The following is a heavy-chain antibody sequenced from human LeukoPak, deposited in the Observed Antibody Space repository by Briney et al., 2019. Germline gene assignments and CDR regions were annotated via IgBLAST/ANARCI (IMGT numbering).Heavy chain of an antibody. Sequence: PGRSLRLSCAASGFTFSSYGMHWVRQAPGKGLEWVAVISYGGSNKYYADSVKGRFTISRDNSKNTLYLQMNSLRAEDTAVYYCAKERARLLFCWGQGTLVTVSS. J-gene: IGHJ4*02. CDR3: AKERARLLFC. V-gene: IGHV3-30*18. D-gene: IGHD2-15*01. CDR1: GFTFSSYG. CDR2: ISYGGSNK.